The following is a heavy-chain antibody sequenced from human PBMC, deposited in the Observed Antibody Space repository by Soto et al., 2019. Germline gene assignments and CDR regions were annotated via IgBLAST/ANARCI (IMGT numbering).Heavy chain of an antibody. V-gene: IGHV3-23*01. CDR3: ARDERIAVAGTDT. CDR1: GFTFSNYA. CDR2: ISGPGGST. J-gene: IGHJ5*02. Sequence: EVQLLESGGGLVQPRGSLRLSCAASGFTFSNYAMTWVRQAAGKGLEWVSSISGPGGSTYYADSVQGRFTISRDNSKNTLFLQMHSLRAEDTALYYCARDERIAVAGTDTWGQGILVTVTS. D-gene: IGHD6-19*01.